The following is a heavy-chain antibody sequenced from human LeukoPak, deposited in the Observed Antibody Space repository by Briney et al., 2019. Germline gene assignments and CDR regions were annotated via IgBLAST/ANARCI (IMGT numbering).Heavy chain of an antibody. CDR1: GGSISSDY. J-gene: IGHJ5*02. CDR2: IYDSGIT. Sequence: SETLSLTCTVSGGSISSDYWSWIRQPPGKGLEWIGYIYDSGITSYSPSLKSRVTISLDTSRNQFSLNLTSVTAAATAVYFCARGRVYYDSGAYHWGQGTLVTVSS. CDR3: ARGRVYYDSGAYH. D-gene: IGHD3-22*01. V-gene: IGHV4-59*01.